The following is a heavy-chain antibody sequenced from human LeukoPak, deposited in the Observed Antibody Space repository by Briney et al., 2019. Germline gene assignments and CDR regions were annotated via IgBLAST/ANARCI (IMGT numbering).Heavy chain of an antibody. D-gene: IGHD6-13*01. CDR3: ARVDSSSWYSNYYYGMDV. J-gene: IGHJ6*02. Sequence: ASVKVSRKASGGTFSSYAISWVRQAPGQGLEWMGGIIPIFGTANYAQKFQGRVTITADESTSTAYMELSSLRSEDTAVYYCARVDSSSWYSNYYYGMDVWSQGTTVTVSS. V-gene: IGHV1-69*13. CDR2: IIPIFGTA. CDR1: GGTFSSYA.